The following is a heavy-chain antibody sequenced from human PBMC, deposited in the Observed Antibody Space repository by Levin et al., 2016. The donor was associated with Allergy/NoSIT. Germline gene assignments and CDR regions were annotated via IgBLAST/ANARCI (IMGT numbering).Heavy chain of an antibody. V-gene: IGHV1-69*13. J-gene: IGHJ4*02. Sequence: SVKVSCKASGGTFSSYAISWVRQAPGQGLEWMGGIIPIFGTANYAQKFQGRVTITADESTSTAYMELSSLRSEDTAVYYCARSRGSAYRVADFDYWGQGTLVTVSS. CDR3: ARSRGSAYRVADFDY. CDR2: IIPIFGTA. CDR1: GGTFSSYA. D-gene: IGHD1-26*01.